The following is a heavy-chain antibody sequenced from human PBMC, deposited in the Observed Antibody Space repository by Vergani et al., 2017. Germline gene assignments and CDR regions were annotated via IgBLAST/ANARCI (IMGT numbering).Heavy chain of an antibody. CDR3: ARVPKPLWFGELDGIDV. CDR2: IYHSGST. V-gene: IGHV4-38-2*02. Sequence: QVQLQESGPGLVKPSETLSLTCTVSGYSISSGYYWGWIRQPPGKGLEWIGSIYHSGSTYYNPSLKSRVTISVDTSKNQFSLKLSSVTAADMAVYYCARVPKPLWFGELDGIDVWGQGTTVTVSS. CDR1: GYSISSGYY. D-gene: IGHD3-10*01. J-gene: IGHJ6*02.